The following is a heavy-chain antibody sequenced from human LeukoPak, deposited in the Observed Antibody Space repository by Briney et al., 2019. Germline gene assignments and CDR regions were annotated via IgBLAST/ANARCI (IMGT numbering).Heavy chain of an antibody. Sequence: GRSLRLSCEAFGFSFSASSMNWVRQAPGKGLEWVSSIFGDGPGLYYADSVKGRFTISRDNGKNSVYLEMNSLRDDDTAVYYCTREGGSTDAGFWGQGTLVTVPS. CDR2: IFGDGPGL. J-gene: IGHJ4*02. CDR1: GFSFSASS. CDR3: TREGGSTDAGF. V-gene: IGHV3-21*06. D-gene: IGHD5/OR15-5a*01.